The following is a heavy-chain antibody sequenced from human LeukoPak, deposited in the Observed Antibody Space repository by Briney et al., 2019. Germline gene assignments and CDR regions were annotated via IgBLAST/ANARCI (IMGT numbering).Heavy chain of an antibody. CDR3: ARSFRVVRGMDV. V-gene: IGHV3-74*01. D-gene: IGHD3-10*01. J-gene: IGHJ6*03. Sequence: GGSLRLSCAASGFTFSDYYMSWIRQAPGKGLVWVSRINSDGSSTSYADSVKGRFTISRDNAKNTLYLQMNSLRAEDTAVYYCARSFRVVRGMDVWGKGTTVTVSS. CDR2: INSDGSST. CDR1: GFTFSDYY.